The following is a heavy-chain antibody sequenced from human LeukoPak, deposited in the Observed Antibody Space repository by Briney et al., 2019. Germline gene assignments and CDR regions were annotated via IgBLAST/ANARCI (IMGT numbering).Heavy chain of an antibody. J-gene: IGHJ3*02. CDR2: IWYDGSNK. V-gene: IGHV3-33*06. CDR3: AKRAMRDFDAFDI. CDR1: GFTFSSYG. D-gene: IGHD5-24*01. Sequence: PGGSLRLSCAASGFTFSSYGMHWVRQAPGKGLEWVADIWYDGSNKYYADSVKGRFTISRDNSKNTLYLQMNSLRAEDTAVYYCAKRAMRDFDAFDIWGQGTMVTVSS.